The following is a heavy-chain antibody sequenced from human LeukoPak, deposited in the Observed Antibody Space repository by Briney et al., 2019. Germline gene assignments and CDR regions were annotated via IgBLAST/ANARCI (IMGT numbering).Heavy chain of an antibody. CDR1: GYSFTNYW. CDR3: ARRLRLRPTDYYFDY. D-gene: IGHD4-17*01. Sequence: PGESLKISCKASGYSFTNYWIGWVRQMPGKGLEWMAIIYPGDSATRYSPSFQGQVTISADKSISTAYLQWSSLEASDSAMYYCARRLRLRPTDYYFDYWGQGTLVTVSS. J-gene: IGHJ4*02. CDR2: IYPGDSAT. V-gene: IGHV5-51*01.